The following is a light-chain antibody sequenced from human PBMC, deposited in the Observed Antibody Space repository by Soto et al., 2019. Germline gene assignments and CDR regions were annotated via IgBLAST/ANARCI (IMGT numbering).Light chain of an antibody. J-gene: IGLJ2*01. CDR3: CSYAASNTLI. CDR2: EVT. Sequence: QSALTQPASVSGSPGQSITISCTGTSSNVGSYDLVSWYQQHPRKAPKLLIYEVTKRPSGVANRFSGSKSGNTASLTIAGLQAEDEADYACCSYAASNTLIFGGGTKLTVL. V-gene: IGLV2-23*02. CDR1: SSNVGSYDL.